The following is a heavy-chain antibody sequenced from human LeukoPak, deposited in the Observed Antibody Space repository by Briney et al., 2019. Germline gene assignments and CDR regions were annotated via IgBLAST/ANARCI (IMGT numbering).Heavy chain of an antibody. CDR3: ARDRGFTWLRLTLPYYYYYMDV. CDR2: TYYRSKWYN. V-gene: IGHV6-1*01. D-gene: IGHD5-12*01. Sequence: SQTLSLTCAISGDSVSSNSAAWNWIRQSPSRGLEWLGRTYYRSKWYNDYAVSVKSRITINPDTSKNQFSLQLNSVTPEDTAVYYCARDRGFTWLRLTLPYYYYYMDVWGKGTTVTISS. CDR1: GDSVSSNSAA. J-gene: IGHJ6*03.